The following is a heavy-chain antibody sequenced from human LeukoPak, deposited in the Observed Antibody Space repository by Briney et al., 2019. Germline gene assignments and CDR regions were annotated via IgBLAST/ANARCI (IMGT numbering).Heavy chain of an antibody. Sequence: KPSETLSLTCTVSGGSISSYYWSWIRQPAGKGLEWIGRIYTSGSTNYNPSLKSRVTMSVDTSKNQFSLKLSSVTAADTAVYYCAREVPIAAAGKRYYYYYYMDVWGKGTTVTVSS. V-gene: IGHV4-4*07. J-gene: IGHJ6*03. CDR3: AREVPIAAAGKRYYYYYYMDV. D-gene: IGHD6-13*01. CDR1: GGSISSYY. CDR2: IYTSGST.